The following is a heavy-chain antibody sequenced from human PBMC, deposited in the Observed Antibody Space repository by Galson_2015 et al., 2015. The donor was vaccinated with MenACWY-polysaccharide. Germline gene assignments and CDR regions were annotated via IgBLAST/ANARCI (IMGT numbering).Heavy chain of an antibody. V-gene: IGHV4-39*01. Sequence: LSLTCTVSGGSVTSSSFYWGWIRQPPGKGLEWIGRTHYSGSTYYNPSLRSRVTISVDTSNNQISLKLSSVTAADTAVYYCTKGGKWNSPSDYWGQGILVTVSS. J-gene: IGHJ4*02. D-gene: IGHD1-7*01. CDR1: GGSVTSSSFY. CDR2: THYSGST. CDR3: TKGGKWNSPSDY.